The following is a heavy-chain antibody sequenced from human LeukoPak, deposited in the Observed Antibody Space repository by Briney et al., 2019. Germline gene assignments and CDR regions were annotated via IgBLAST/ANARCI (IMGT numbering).Heavy chain of an antibody. CDR1: GFTFSSYA. CDR3: AKVGGDFWSDY. V-gene: IGHV3-64*04. CDR2: ISSNGGST. Sequence: GGSLRLSCAASGFTFSSYAMHWVRQAPGKGLEYVSAISSNGGSTYYADSVKGRFTISRDNSKNTLYLQMNSLRAEDTAVYYCAKVGGDFWSDYWGQGTLVTVSS. J-gene: IGHJ4*02. D-gene: IGHD3-3*01.